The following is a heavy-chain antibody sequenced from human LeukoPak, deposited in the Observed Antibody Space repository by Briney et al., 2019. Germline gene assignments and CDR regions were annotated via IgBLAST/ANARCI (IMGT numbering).Heavy chain of an antibody. CDR1: GVSISSGSNY. D-gene: IGHD3-10*01. Sequence: PSETLSLTCSVSGVSISSGSNYWGWIRQPPGKTLEWIGSIYSSGSTHYNPSLKSRVIILIDTAKNHFSLNLSSVTAADTAVYYCARSDGYGLVGIWGQGTMVTVSP. CDR3: ARSDGYGLVGI. J-gene: IGHJ3*02. CDR2: IYSSGST. V-gene: IGHV4-39*07.